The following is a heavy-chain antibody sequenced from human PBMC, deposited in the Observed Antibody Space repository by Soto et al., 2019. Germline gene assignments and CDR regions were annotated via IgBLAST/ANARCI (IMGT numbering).Heavy chain of an antibody. J-gene: IGHJ4*02. V-gene: IGHV4-30-2*01. CDR1: GGSISSGGYS. D-gene: IGHD6-19*01. CDR3: ARAGGLGAVAADY. Sequence: QLQLQESGSGLVKPSQTLSLTCAVSGGSISSGGYSWSWIRQPPGKGLEWIGYIYHSGSTYYNPSRKSRVTISVDRFKNQFSLKLSSVSAADTAVYYCARAGGLGAVAADYWGQGTLVTVSS. CDR2: IYHSGST.